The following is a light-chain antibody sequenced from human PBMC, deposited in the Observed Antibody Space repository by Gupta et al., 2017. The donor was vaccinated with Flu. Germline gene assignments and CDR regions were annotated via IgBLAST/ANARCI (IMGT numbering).Light chain of an antibody. J-gene: IGKJ2*01. CDR1: QSVRTY. CDR3: HQGRNWPPES. CDR2: DAS. Sequence: ERATLSCRASQSVRTYLGWYQHKPGQPPRLLIYDASKRATGIPARFSGSGSGTDFTLTFSSLEPEDFALYYCHQGRNWPPESFGQGTRLEI. V-gene: IGKV3-11*01.